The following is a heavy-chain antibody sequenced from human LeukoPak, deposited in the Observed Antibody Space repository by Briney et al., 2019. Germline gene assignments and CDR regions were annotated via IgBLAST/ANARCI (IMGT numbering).Heavy chain of an antibody. J-gene: IGHJ4*02. D-gene: IGHD6-19*01. Sequence: GGSLRLSCAASGFAFSSYWMSWVRQAPGKGLEWVAFIRYDGSNKYYADSVKGRFTISRDNSKNTLYLQMNSLRAEDTAVYYCAKWRSSGWSFDYWGQGTLVTVSS. CDR3: AKWRSSGWSFDY. CDR1: GFAFSSYW. CDR2: IRYDGSNK. V-gene: IGHV3-30*02.